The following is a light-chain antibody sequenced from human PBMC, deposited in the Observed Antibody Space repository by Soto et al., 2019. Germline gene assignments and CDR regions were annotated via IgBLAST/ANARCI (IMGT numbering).Light chain of an antibody. V-gene: IGKV3-20*01. CDR2: GAS. CDR3: QQYRSSPPYT. CDR1: HSVRSSY. J-gene: IGKJ2*01. Sequence: EIVLTQSPGTLSLSPGERATLSCRASHSVRSSYLAWYQQKPGQAPRLLIYGASSRATGIPDRFSGSGSGTAFPLCNSRLEPEDFAAYYCQQYRSSPPYTFGQGTKLEIK.